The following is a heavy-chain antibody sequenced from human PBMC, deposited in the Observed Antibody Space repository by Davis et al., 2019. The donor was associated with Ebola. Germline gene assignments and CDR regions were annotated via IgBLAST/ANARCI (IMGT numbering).Heavy chain of an antibody. J-gene: IGHJ6*04. V-gene: IGHV3-30*18. CDR2: VSNDGNKG. CDR1: GFTFSSYG. CDR3: AKEGVHYYYGMDV. D-gene: IGHD6-6*01. Sequence: GESLKISCAASGFTFSSYGMHWVRQAPGKGLEWVARVSNDGNKGSYADSVKGRFTVSRDNSKNTLYLQMNSLRAEDTAVYYCAKEGVHYYYGMDVWGKGTTVTVSS.